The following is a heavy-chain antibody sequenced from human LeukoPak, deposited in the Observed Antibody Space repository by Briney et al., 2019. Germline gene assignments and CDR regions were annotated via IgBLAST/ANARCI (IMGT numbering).Heavy chain of an antibody. CDR3: VRESGWLHDAFDI. CDR1: GFTFSSYE. D-gene: IGHD6-19*01. CDR2: ISSSGSTI. Sequence: GGSLRLPCAASGFTFSSYEMNWVRQAPGQGLEWVSYISSSGSTIYYADSVKGRFTISRDNAKNSLYLQMNSLRAEDTGVYYCVRESGWLHDAFDIWGQGTMVTVSS. V-gene: IGHV3-48*03. J-gene: IGHJ3*02.